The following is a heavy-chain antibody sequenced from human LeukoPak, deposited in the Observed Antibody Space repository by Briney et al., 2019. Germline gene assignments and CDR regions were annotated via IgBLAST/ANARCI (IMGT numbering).Heavy chain of an antibody. Sequence: GASVKVSCKASGGTFSSYAISWVRQAPGQGLEWMGGIIPIFGTANYAQKFQGRVTITADESTSTAYMELSSLRSEDTAVYYCARTALAYCGGDCSISPPFFQHWGQGALVTVSS. J-gene: IGHJ1*01. CDR1: GGTFSSYA. CDR3: ARTALAYCGGDCSISPPFFQH. V-gene: IGHV1-69*13. CDR2: IIPIFGTA. D-gene: IGHD2-21*02.